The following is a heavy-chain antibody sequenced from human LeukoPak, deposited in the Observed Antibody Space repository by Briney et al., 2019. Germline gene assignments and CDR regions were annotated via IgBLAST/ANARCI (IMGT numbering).Heavy chain of an antibody. Sequence: GESLKISCKCSGYSFTTYWISWVRQMPGKGLEWIGRVDPSESYTNYSPSFQGHVTISADKSISTAYLQWSSLKASDTAMYYCARDGCSGGSCYVVPWGQGTLVTVSS. V-gene: IGHV5-10-1*01. J-gene: IGHJ5*02. D-gene: IGHD2-15*01. CDR3: ARDGCSGGSCYVVP. CDR2: VDPSESYT. CDR1: GYSFTTYW.